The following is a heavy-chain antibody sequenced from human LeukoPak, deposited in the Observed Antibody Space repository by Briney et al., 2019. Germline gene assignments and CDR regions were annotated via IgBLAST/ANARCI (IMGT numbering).Heavy chain of an antibody. J-gene: IGHJ4*02. V-gene: IGHV3-66*01. CDR2: LYSGGTT. CDR1: GSTVSSKY. CDR3: AREDSGRDGFDY. Sequence: GGSLRLSCAASGSTVSSKYMSWLRQAPGKGLEWVSVLYSGGTTYYADSVKGRFTISRDNSKNTLYLQMNSLRAEDTAVYYCAREDSGRDGFDYWGQGTLVTVSS. D-gene: IGHD5-24*01.